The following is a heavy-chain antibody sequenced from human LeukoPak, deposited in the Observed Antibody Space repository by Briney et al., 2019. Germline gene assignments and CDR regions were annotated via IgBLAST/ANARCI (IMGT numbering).Heavy chain of an antibody. J-gene: IGHJ4*02. V-gene: IGHV5-51*01. CDR1: GSHFTSYW. CDR2: IYPGESET. Sequence: GGSLEISCKGSGSHFTSYWIGGARQVPGKGLEWMGIIYPGESETRYSTSCQGQVTISADNSISTAYLQWTTLKASDTAMYYCARSYYDILTGYYSYYFDYGGQGTLGTVS. CDR3: ARSYYDILTGYYSYYFDY. D-gene: IGHD3-9*01.